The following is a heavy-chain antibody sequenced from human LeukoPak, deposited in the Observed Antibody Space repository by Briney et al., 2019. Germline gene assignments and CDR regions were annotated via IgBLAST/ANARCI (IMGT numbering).Heavy chain of an antibody. Sequence: SETLSLTCTVSGGSISSGGYYWSWIRQPPGKGLEWIGYIYHSGRTYYNPSLKSRVTISVDRSKNQFSLKLSSVTAADTAVYYCARVINGAYFDYWGQGTLVTVSS. CDR1: GGSISSGGYY. CDR3: ARVINGAYFDY. D-gene: IGHD2-8*01. V-gene: IGHV4-30-2*01. CDR2: IYHSGRT. J-gene: IGHJ4*02.